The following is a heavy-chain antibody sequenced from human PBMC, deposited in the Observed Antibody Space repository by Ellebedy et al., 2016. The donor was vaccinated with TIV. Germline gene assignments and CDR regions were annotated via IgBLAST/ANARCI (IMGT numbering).Heavy chain of an antibody. CDR3: ARDPVGVGPAFDV. V-gene: IGHV3-11*01. D-gene: IGHD4-23*01. J-gene: IGHJ3*01. CDR2: ISIDGGAT. CDR1: GFRFGDYY. Sequence: PGGSLRLSCAASGFRFGDYYMTWIRQAPGKGLEWISFISIDGGATYYSDSVKGRFTISRDNSKDTLFLQMNSLRAEDTAIYFCARDPVGVGPAFDVWGQGTMVTVSS.